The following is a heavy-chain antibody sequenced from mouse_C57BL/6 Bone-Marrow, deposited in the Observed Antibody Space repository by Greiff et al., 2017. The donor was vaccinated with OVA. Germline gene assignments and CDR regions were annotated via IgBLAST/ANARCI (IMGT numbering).Heavy chain of an antibody. J-gene: IGHJ3*01. D-gene: IGHD2-5*01. Sequence: EVKLVESGGGLVQPKGSLKLSCAASGFSFNTYAMNWVRQAPGKGLEWVARIRSKSNNYATYYADSVKDRFTISRDDSESMLYLQMNNLKTEDTAMYYCVRQVYSNYEDWGQGTLVTVSA. CDR3: VRQVYSNYED. V-gene: IGHV10-1*01. CDR1: GFSFNTYA. CDR2: IRSKSNNYAT.